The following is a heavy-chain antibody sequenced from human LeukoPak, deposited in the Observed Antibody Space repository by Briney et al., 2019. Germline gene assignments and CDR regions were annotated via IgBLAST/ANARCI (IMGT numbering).Heavy chain of an antibody. J-gene: IGHJ4*02. CDR1: GYTFTGYY. CDR2: INPNTGGT. V-gene: IGHV1-2*02. CDR3: ARVAIGYHDYFDF. Sequence: ASVKVSCKASGYTFTGYYLHWVRQAPGQGLEWVGWINPNTGGTDYAQKFHSVTMTRDTSISTAYMELSRLRSDDTAVYYCARVAIGYHDYFDFWGQGTLVTVSS. D-gene: IGHD6-13*01.